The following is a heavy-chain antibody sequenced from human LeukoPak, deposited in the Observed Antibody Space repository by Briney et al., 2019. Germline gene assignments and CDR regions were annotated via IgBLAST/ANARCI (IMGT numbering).Heavy chain of an antibody. CDR2: ISSSGSTI. J-gene: IGHJ3*02. CDR1: GFTFSSYE. V-gene: IGHV3-48*03. D-gene: IGHD2-15*01. CDR3: ARDRENCSGGSCYSYAFDI. Sequence: GGSLRLSCAASGFTFSSYEMNWVRQAPGKGQEWVSYISSSGSTIYYADSVKGRFTISRDNAKNSLYLQMNSLRAEDTAVYYCARDRENCSGGSCYSYAFDIWGQGTMVTVSS.